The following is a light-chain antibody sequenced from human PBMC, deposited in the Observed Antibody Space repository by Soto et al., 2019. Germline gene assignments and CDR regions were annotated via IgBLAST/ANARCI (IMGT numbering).Light chain of an antibody. CDR1: QNINNY. V-gene: IGKV1-33*01. Sequence: DIQMTQSPSSLSASVGARATITCQASQNINNYLNWYPQKPGRAPKLLIYDASNLEAGVPSRFRGSGSGTDFTLTISSLQPEDFATYYCLQDYNYPLTFGGGTKVDIK. CDR3: LQDYNYPLT. CDR2: DAS. J-gene: IGKJ4*01.